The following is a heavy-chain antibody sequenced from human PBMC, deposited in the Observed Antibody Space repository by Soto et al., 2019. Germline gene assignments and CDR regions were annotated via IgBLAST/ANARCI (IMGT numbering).Heavy chain of an antibody. J-gene: IGHJ3*01. CDR1: GYSFTSYD. D-gene: IGHD3-22*01. Sequence: QVQLVQSGAEVKKPGASVKVSCKASGYSFTSYDIHWVRQATGQGLEWVGWMNPNSGDTDYAQKFQGRVTMTRNTSIRTAYMDLSGRRSEDAAVYFCARVPFLAPSGSESWGQGTTVTVSS. V-gene: IGHV1-8*01. CDR3: ARVPFLAPSGSES. CDR2: MNPNSGDT.